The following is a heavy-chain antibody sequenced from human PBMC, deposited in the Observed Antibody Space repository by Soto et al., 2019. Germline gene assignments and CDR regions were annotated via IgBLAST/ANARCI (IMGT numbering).Heavy chain of an antibody. D-gene: IGHD4-17*01. Sequence: SETMSLTCTVSGASISNGDYYWSWIRQPPGQGLEWLGYMYRTGNTFYNPSLKSRLTISVDRSKNRFSVKLSSVTATDTAVYYCARANGFYGDWFDPWGQGALVTVSS. V-gene: IGHV4-30-4*01. CDR2: MYRTGNT. CDR1: GASISNGDYY. CDR3: ARANGFYGDWFDP. J-gene: IGHJ5*02.